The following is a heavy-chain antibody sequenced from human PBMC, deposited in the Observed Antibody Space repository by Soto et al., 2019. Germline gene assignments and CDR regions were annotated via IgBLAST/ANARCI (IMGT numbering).Heavy chain of an antibody. CDR2: IWYDGSNK. CDR1: GSIFSGYG. CDR3: TRDGIGGTVFRGFCDY. D-gene: IGHD1-7*01. J-gene: IGHJ4*02. V-gene: IGHV3-33*01. Sequence: QEHLVQSGGGVVQPGRSLRLSCAASGSIFSGYGMHWVRQAPGKGLEWVAVIWYDGSNKYYADSVKGRFTISRDNSKNMLYLQMDSLRDEDTAAYYCTRDGIGGTVFRGFCDYWGQGTLVTVSS.